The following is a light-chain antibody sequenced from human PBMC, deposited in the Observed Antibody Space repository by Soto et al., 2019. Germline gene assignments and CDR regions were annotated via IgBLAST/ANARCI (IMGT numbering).Light chain of an antibody. CDR1: SGQSSYT. CDR3: QTWGTGIRV. V-gene: IGLV4-69*01. Sequence: QLVLTQSPSASASLGASVKLTCTLSSGQSSYTIAWHQQQPEKGPRYLMKLNSDGSHSKGDGIPDRFSGSSSGAERYLTISCLQSEDEADYYCQTWGTGIRVFGGGTQLTVL. CDR2: LNSDGSH. J-gene: IGLJ2*01.